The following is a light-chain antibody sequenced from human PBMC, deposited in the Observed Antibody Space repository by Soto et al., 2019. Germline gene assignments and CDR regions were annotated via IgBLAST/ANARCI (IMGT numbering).Light chain of an antibody. J-gene: IGLJ2*01. CDR2: SNN. CDR3: AAWDDSLNGSVV. V-gene: IGLV1-44*01. CDR1: RSNIGSNT. Sequence: QSVLTQPPSASGTPGQRVTISCSGSRSNIGSNTVNWYQQLPGTAPKLLIYSNNLRPSGVPDRFSGSKSGTSASLAISGLQSEDETDYYCAAWDDSLNGSVVFGGGTKVTVL.